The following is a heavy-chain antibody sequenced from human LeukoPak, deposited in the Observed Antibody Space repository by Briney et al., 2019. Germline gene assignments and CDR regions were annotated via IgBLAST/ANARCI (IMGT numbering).Heavy chain of an antibody. J-gene: IGHJ4*02. CDR1: GGSISSSNW. V-gene: IGHV4-39*07. D-gene: IGHD2-15*01. CDR2: IYYSGHT. Sequence: ASETLSLTCAVSGGSISSSNWWGWIRQPPGKGLEWIGSIYYSGHTYYNPSLKSRVTISVDTSNNQFSLKLSSVTAADTAIYYCASEYCSGDSCEGGHFDYWGQGTLVTVSS. CDR3: ASEYCSGDSCEGGHFDY.